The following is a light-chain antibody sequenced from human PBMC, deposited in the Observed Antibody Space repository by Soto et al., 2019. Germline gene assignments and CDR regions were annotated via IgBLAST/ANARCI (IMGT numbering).Light chain of an antibody. Sequence: AIRMTQSPSSLSASTGDRVTITCRASQGISSYLAWYQQKPGKAPKLLIYAASTLQSRVPSRFSGSGSGTDFTLTISCLQSEDFATYYCQQYYSYPSTFGGGTKVEIK. CDR3: QQYYSYPST. CDR1: QGISSY. CDR2: AAS. J-gene: IGKJ4*01. V-gene: IGKV1-8*01.